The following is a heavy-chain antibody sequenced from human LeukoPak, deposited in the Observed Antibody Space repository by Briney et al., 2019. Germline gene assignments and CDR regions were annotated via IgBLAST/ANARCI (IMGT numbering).Heavy chain of an antibody. CDR1: GGTFSSYA. Sequence: ASVKVSCKASGGTFSSYAISWVRQAPGQGLEWMGWINTYNANTIYAQKLQGRVTMTTDTSTSTAYMELRSLRSDDTAVYFCARDRGQSNSWPSDAFDIWGQGTMVTVSS. D-gene: IGHD6-13*01. CDR3: ARDRGQSNSWPSDAFDI. CDR2: INTYNANT. J-gene: IGHJ3*02. V-gene: IGHV1-18*01.